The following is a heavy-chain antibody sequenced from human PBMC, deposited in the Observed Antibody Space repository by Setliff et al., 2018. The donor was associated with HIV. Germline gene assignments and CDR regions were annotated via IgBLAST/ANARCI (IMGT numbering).Heavy chain of an antibody. Sequence: EASVKVSCKASGYTFTSYYIHWVRQAPGHGLEWMGEINPSGGSTSYSEKFRGRATMTRDTSRSTVYMELSSLRFDDTAVYYCARDPAPSSSASYFQHWGQGTPVTVSS. CDR3: ARDPAPSSSASYFQH. CDR2: INPSGGST. CDR1: GYTFTSYY. V-gene: IGHV1-46*01. D-gene: IGHD6-6*01. J-gene: IGHJ1*01.